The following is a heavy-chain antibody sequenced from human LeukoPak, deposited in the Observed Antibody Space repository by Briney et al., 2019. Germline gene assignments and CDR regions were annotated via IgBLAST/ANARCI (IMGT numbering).Heavy chain of an antibody. J-gene: IGHJ4*02. V-gene: IGHV3-7*04. CDR3: VRGVYHYDD. CDR2: INEHGTEI. Sequence: GGSLRLSCAASGFTFSNYWMAWVRQAPGKGLEWVANINEHGTEIYYVDSVKGRFTISRDNARNSLYLQMNRLRAEDTAFYYCVRGVYHYDDWGQGTLVTVSS. D-gene: IGHD2-2*02. CDR1: GFTFSNYW.